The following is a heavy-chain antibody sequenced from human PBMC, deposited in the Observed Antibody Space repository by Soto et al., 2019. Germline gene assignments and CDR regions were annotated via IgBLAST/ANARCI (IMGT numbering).Heavy chain of an antibody. CDR1: GGSISTSNW. CDR3: ARARATIAAAAIFDC. CDR2: VYRTGST. J-gene: IGHJ4*02. Sequence: QVQLQESGPGLVKPSGTLSLTCAVSGGSISTSNWWSWVRQPPGKGLEWIGEVYRTGSTNYNPSTERRVSVSVDKSKTQFSLKLTSVTAADTAVYYCARARATIAAAAIFDCWGQGTLVTVSS. V-gene: IGHV4-4*02. D-gene: IGHD6-13*01.